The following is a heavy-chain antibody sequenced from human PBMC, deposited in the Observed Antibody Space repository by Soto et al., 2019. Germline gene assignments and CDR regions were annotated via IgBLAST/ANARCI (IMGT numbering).Heavy chain of an antibody. J-gene: IGHJ3*02. CDR1: GFTFSDYY. CDR3: ARDMDYDSSGYYDAFDI. CDR2: ISSSSRYT. Sequence: GGSLRLSCAASGFTFSDYYMSWIRQAPGKGLEWDSYISSSSRYTNYADSVKGRFTIYRDNAKNSLYLQMNSLRAEDTAVYYCARDMDYDSSGYYDAFDIWGQGTMVTISS. D-gene: IGHD3-22*01. V-gene: IGHV3-11*06.